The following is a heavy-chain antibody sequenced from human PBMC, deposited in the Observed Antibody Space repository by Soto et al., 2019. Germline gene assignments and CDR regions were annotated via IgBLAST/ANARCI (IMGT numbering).Heavy chain of an antibody. J-gene: IGHJ5*02. CDR2: ISGSGGST. D-gene: IGHD6-19*01. CDR3: AKDLAVAGPSNWFDP. CDR1: GFTFSSYA. V-gene: IGHV3-23*01. Sequence: GGSLRLSCAASGFTFSSYAMSWVRQAPGKGPEWVSAISGSGGSTYYADSVKGRFTISRDNSKNTLYLQMNSLRAEDTAVYYCAKDLAVAGPSNWFDPWGQGTLVTVSS.